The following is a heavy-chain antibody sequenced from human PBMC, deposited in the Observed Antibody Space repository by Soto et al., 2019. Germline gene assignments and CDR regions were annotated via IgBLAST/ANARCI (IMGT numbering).Heavy chain of an antibody. V-gene: IGHV1-18*01. CDR2: ISPYNDDT. CDR1: GYTFSSYA. Sequence: ASVKVSCKASGYTFSSYAISWVRQAPGQGLEWLGWISPYNDDTKYAQKLQGRVFMTTDTPTKTAHLDLRSLRSDDTAVYYCARGGYYDSSGSRDYHYYGMDVWGQETTVTVSS. CDR3: ARGGYYDSSGSRDYHYYGMDV. J-gene: IGHJ6*02. D-gene: IGHD3-22*01.